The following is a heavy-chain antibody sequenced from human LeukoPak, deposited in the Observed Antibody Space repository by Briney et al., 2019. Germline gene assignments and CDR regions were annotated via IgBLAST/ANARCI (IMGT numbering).Heavy chain of an antibody. CDR3: ARYCSGGSCYQHY. Sequence: GGSLRLSCATSGFSFSSYWMSWVRQAPGKGLEWVANIRQDGSEKYYVDSVRGRFTISRDNAKNSLYLQMNSLRAEDTAVYYCARYCSGGSCYQHYWGQGTLVTVSS. J-gene: IGHJ4*02. CDR1: GFSFSSYW. D-gene: IGHD2-15*01. V-gene: IGHV3-7*01. CDR2: IRQDGSEK.